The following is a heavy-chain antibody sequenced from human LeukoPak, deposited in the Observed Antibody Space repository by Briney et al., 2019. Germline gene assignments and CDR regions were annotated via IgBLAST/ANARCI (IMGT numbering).Heavy chain of an antibody. D-gene: IGHD3-10*01. Sequence: SETLSLTCAVYGGSFSGYYWSWIRQPPGKGLEWIGEINHSGSTNYNPSLKSRVTISVDTSKNQFSLKLSSVTAADTAVYYCARGIRSYYGSGSYYIPRHFDYWGQGTLVTVSS. CDR1: GGSFSGYY. J-gene: IGHJ4*02. CDR3: ARGIRSYYGSGSYYIPRHFDY. V-gene: IGHV4-34*01. CDR2: INHSGST.